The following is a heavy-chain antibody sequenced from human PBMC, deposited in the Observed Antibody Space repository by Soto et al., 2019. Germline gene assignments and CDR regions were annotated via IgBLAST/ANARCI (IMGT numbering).Heavy chain of an antibody. D-gene: IGHD6-19*01. Sequence: GGSLRLSCAASGFTFSTYNMIWVRQAPGKGLEWVSFIRSGGATPYYADSVKGRFTISRDNAKNSLYLQINSLRDEDTAVYFCARDSGSGGMDVWGQGTTVTVSS. CDR1: GFTFSTYN. V-gene: IGHV3-48*02. CDR2: IRSGGATP. J-gene: IGHJ6*02. CDR3: ARDSGSGGMDV.